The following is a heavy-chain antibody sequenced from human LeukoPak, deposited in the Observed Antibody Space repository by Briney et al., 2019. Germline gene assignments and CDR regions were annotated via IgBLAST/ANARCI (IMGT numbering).Heavy chain of an antibody. CDR3: ARAPYYQDSRGYLRVYYFDY. V-gene: IGHV4-39*01. D-gene: IGHD3-22*01. CDR2: IYYSGST. Sequence: SETLSLTCTVSGDSINSSNYYWGWIRQPPGKGLEWIGNIYYSGSTYYKPSLKSRVTISVDTSKNQFSLKLSSVTAADTAVYYCARAPYYQDSRGYLRVYYFDYWGQGTLVTVSS. CDR1: GDSINSSNYY. J-gene: IGHJ4*02.